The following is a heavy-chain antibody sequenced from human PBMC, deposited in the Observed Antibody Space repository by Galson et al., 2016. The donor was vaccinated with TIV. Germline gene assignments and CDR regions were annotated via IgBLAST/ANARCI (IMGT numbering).Heavy chain of an antibody. V-gene: IGHV1-69*13. CDR3: AADRNTALDTYHAYYGMDA. Sequence: SVKVSCKASGDTFSMIVFNWVRQAPGQGLDWMGGINPLLGTVNNAQKFQGRVTFPADESRSTAYMELSSLKSEDTAIYYCAADRNTALDTYHAYYGMDAWGQGTAVIVSS. J-gene: IGHJ6*02. CDR1: GDTFSMIV. CDR2: INPLLGTV. D-gene: IGHD5-18*01.